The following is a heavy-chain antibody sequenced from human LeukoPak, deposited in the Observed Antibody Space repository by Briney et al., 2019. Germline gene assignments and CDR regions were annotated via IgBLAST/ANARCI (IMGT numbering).Heavy chain of an antibody. Sequence: GGSLRLSCAASGFTFSSYAMHWVRQAPGKGLEWVAVISYDGSNKYYADSVKGRFTISRDNSKNTLYLQMNSLRAGDTAVYYCARDGGVLLWFGEYWGQGTLVTVSS. D-gene: IGHD3-10*01. V-gene: IGHV3-30*04. CDR3: ARDGGVLLWFGEY. CDR2: ISYDGSNK. J-gene: IGHJ4*02. CDR1: GFTFSSYA.